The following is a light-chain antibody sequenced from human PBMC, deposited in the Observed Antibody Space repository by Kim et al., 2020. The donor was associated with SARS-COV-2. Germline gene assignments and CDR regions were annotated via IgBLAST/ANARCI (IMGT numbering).Light chain of an antibody. V-gene: IGLV3-25*03. J-gene: IGLJ3*02. Sequence: SYELTQPPSVSVSPGQTARITCSGDALPNQYAYWYQQKPGQAPVLVIYKDSERPSGIPERLSGSSSVTTVTLTISGVQAEDEADYYCQSADSSGSWVFGGGTQLTVL. CDR2: KDS. CDR1: ALPNQY. CDR3: QSADSSGSWV.